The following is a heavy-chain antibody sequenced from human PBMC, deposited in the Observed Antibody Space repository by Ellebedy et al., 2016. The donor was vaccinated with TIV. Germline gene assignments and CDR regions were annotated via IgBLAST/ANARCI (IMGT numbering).Heavy chain of an antibody. D-gene: IGHD2/OR15-2a*01. CDR1: GGSISSYY. CDR3: ARDYSTCDY. CDR2: IHPSGST. Sequence: SETLSLTCTVSGGSISSYYWSWIRQSPGRGLEWIGEIHPSGSTSYNPSLTGRVTMSLDTSKNQFSLKLSSVTAADTAVYYCARDYSTCDYWGQGTLVTVSS. V-gene: IGHV4-34*01. J-gene: IGHJ4*02.